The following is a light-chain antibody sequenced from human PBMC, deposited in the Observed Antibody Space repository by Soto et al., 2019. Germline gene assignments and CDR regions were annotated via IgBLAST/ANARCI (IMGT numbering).Light chain of an antibody. CDR3: QQYDDYPLT. CDR2: EAS. J-gene: IGKJ4*01. CDR1: QSISTW. V-gene: IGKV1-5*03. Sequence: DIQVTQSPSTLSASVGDRVTITCRASQSISTWLAWYQQKPGKAPKLLIYEASTLESGVPSRFGGSGSGTEFTLTISSLQPDDFATYFCQQYDDYPLTFDGGTKVEIK.